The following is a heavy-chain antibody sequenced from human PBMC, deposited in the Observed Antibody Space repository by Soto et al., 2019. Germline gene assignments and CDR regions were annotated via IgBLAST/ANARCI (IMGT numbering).Heavy chain of an antibody. J-gene: IGHJ6*02. CDR3: TTRGAVYGSGSYYNDYGMDV. D-gene: IGHD3-10*01. Sequence: SLRLSCAASGFTFSGSAMHWVRQASGKGLEWVGRIRSKANSYATAYAASVKGRFTISRDDSKNTAYLQMNSLKTEDTAVYYCTTRGAVYGSGSYYNDYGMDVWGQGTTVTVSS. V-gene: IGHV3-73*01. CDR1: GFTFSGSA. CDR2: IRSKANSYAT.